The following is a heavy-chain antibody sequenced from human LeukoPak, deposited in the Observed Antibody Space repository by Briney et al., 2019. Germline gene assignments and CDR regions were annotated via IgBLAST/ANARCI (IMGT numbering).Heavy chain of an antibody. D-gene: IGHD4-17*01. V-gene: IGHV4-59*01. Sequence: SETLSLTCAVYGGSFSGYYWSWIRQPPGKGLEWIGYIYYSGNTNYNPSLKSRVTISVDTSKSQFSLTLSSVTAADTAVYYCARLTTVTPRTAFDIWGQGTLVTVSS. CDR1: GGSFSGYY. CDR3: ARLTTVTPRTAFDI. CDR2: IYYSGNT. J-gene: IGHJ3*02.